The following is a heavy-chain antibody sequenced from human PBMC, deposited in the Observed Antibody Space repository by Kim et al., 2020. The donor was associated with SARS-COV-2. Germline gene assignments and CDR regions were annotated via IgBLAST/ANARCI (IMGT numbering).Heavy chain of an antibody. Sequence: ASVKVSCKASGYTFTGYYMHWVRQAPGQGLEWMGWINPNSGGTNYAQKFQGRVTMTRDTSISTAYMELSRLRSDDTAVYYCARGYCSSTSCYEFGYWGQGTLVTVSS. V-gene: IGHV1-2*02. J-gene: IGHJ4*02. CDR3: ARGYCSSTSCYEFGY. CDR1: GYTFTGYY. CDR2: INPNSGGT. D-gene: IGHD2-2*01.